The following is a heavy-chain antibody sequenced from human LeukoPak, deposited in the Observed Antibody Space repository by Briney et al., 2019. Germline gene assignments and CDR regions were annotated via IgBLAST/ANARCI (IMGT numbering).Heavy chain of an antibody. CDR3: AKGGQDFDFWSFDL. V-gene: IGHV3-23*01. D-gene: IGHD3-3*01. CDR2: ISDTGGRT. CDR1: GFSFTDSA. Sequence: GGSLRLFCAASGFSFTDSAVSWVRHSPGEGLKWVSSISDTGGRTYYADSVKGRFTITRDNSRNTVNLQMNSLRAGDTARYYCAKGGQDFDFWSFDLWGQGILVIVSS. J-gene: IGHJ5*02.